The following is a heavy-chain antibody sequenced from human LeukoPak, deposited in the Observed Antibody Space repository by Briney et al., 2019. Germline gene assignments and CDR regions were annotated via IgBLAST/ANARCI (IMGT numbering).Heavy chain of an antibody. CDR3: ARDDGYGPPFPDY. CDR2: ISAYNGNT. CDR1: GYTFTSYG. D-gene: IGHD5-18*01. V-gene: IGHV1-18*01. J-gene: IGHJ4*02. Sequence: ASVKLSCKASGYTFTSYGISWVRQAPGPGLEWMGWISAYNGNTNYAQKLQGRVTMTTDTSTSTGYMELRSLRSDDTAVYYCARDDGYGPPFPDYWGQGTLVTVSS.